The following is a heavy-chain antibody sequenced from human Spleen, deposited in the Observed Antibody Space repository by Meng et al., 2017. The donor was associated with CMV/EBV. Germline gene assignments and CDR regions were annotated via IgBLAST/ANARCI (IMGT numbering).Heavy chain of an antibody. D-gene: IGHD4-11*01. J-gene: IGHJ4*02. CDR2: ISYDGSNK. CDR1: GFTFSSYA. CDR3: ARDDYSNYETDY. Sequence: GESLKISCAASGFTFSSYAMHWVRQAPGKGLEWVAVISYDGSNKYYADSVKGRFTISRDNSKNTLYLQMNSLRAEDTAVYYCARDDYSNYETDYWGQGTLVTVSS. V-gene: IGHV3-30*04.